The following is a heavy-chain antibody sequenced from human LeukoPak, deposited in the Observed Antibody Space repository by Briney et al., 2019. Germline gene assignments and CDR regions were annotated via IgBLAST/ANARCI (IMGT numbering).Heavy chain of an antibody. CDR3: ARAGMAAAGDN. Sequence: GGSLRLSCAASGFSFSAYWMTWVRQAPGKGLEWVANINPEGSEKYYVDSVKGRFTISRDNAKNSLYLQVNSLRVEDTAVYYCARAGMAAAGDNWGQGTLVTVSS. D-gene: IGHD6-13*01. J-gene: IGHJ4*02. CDR1: GFSFSAYW. V-gene: IGHV3-7*01. CDR2: INPEGSEK.